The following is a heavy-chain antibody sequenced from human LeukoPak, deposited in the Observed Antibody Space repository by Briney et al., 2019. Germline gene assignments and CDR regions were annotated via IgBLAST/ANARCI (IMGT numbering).Heavy chain of an antibody. CDR1: GFTFSSYA. J-gene: IGHJ4*02. CDR3: ARDVGATGRFDY. D-gene: IGHD1-26*01. Sequence: GGSLRLFCAASGFTFSSYAMSWVRQASGKGLEWVSAISGSGGSTYYADSVKGRFTISRDNSKNTLYLQMNSLRAEDTAVYYCARDVGATGRFDYWGQGTLVTVSS. V-gene: IGHV3-23*01. CDR2: ISGSGGST.